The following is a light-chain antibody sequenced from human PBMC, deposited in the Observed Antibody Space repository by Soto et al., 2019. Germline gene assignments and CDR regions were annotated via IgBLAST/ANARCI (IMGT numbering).Light chain of an antibody. CDR3: QQYYSYPRT. CDR1: QGISSY. Sequence: AIRMTQSPSSLSAYTGDRVTITCRASQGISSYLSWYQQKPGKAPKLLIYAASTLQSGVPSRFSGSGSGTDFTLTISCLQSEDFATYYCQQYYSYPRTFGHGTKVDIK. CDR2: AAS. J-gene: IGKJ1*01. V-gene: IGKV1-8*01.